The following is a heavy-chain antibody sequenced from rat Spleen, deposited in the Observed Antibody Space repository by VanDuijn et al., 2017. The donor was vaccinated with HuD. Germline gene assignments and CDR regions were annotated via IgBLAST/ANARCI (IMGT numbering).Heavy chain of an antibody. J-gene: IGHJ3*01. CDR1: GFTFSDYN. D-gene: IGHD1-2*01. V-gene: IGHV5-7*01. CDR3: VRQGFYRSYVYPNWFAY. CDR2: INYDGSST. Sequence: EVQLVESGGGLVQPGRSLKLSCAASGFTFSDYNMAWVRQAPKKGLEWVATINYDGSSTYYRDSVKGRFTISRDNAKSTLYLQMDSLRSEDTATYYCVRQGFYRSYVYPNWFAYWGQGALVTVSS.